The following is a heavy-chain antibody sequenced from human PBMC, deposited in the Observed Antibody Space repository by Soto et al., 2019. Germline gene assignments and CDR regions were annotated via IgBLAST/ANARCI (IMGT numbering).Heavy chain of an antibody. CDR1: GGSISSYY. V-gene: IGHV4-59*01. CDR2: IYYSGRT. J-gene: IGHJ4*01. Sequence: SETLSLTCTVSGGSISSYYWSWIRQPPGKGLEWIGNIYYSGRTNYNPSLESRVTVSVDTAKNQFSLMLSSVTAADRAVYGCARGVVAPLFHYWGQGTLVTVSS. CDR3: ARGVVAPLFHY. D-gene: IGHD2-15*01.